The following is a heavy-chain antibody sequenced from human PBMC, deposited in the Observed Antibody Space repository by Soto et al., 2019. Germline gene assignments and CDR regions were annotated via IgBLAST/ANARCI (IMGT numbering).Heavy chain of an antibody. CDR1: GFIFIRYK. CDR2: INPGNSDT. V-gene: IGHV5-51*01. CDR3: MRSYGDSYYFYYGMDV. J-gene: IGHJ6*02. D-gene: IGHD2-21*02. Sequence: GESLKISCEGSGFIFIRYKIGWVRQIPWKGLEWMGIINPGNSDTTYSPSFQGQVTISADNSINTAYLQWSSLRASDTAMYYCMRSYGDSYYFYYGMDVWGQGTTVTVSS.